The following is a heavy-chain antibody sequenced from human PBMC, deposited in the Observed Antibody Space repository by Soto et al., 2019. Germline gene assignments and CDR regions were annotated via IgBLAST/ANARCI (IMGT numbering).Heavy chain of an antibody. CDR3: ATECASNSSGWYYFDY. D-gene: IGHD6-19*01. CDR1: GGSISSYY. CDR2: IYYSGST. Sequence: SETLSLTCTVSGGSISSYYWSWIRQPPGKELEWIGYIYYSGSTNYNPSLKSRVTISVDTSKNQFSLKLSSVTAADTAVYYCATECASNSSGWYYFDYWGQGTLVTVSS. J-gene: IGHJ4*02. V-gene: IGHV4-59*01.